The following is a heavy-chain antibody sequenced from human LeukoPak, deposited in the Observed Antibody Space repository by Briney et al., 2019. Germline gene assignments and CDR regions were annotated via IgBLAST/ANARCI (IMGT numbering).Heavy chain of an antibody. Sequence: ASVKVSCKASGYTFTSYDINWVRQDTGQGLEWMGWMNPNSGNTGYAQKFQGRVTITRNTSISTAYMELSSLRSEDTAVYYCARELAGYCSSTSCSLFDPWGQGTLVTVSS. J-gene: IGHJ5*02. V-gene: IGHV1-8*03. CDR3: ARELAGYCSSTSCSLFDP. CDR2: MNPNSGNT. D-gene: IGHD2-2*01. CDR1: GYTFTSYD.